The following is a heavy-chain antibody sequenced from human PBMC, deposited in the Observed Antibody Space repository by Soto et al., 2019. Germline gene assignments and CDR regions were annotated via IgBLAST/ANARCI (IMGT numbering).Heavy chain of an antibody. Sequence: QVQLVQSGAEVKKPGSSVKVSCKASGGTFSSYTISWVRQAPGQGIEWMGRIIPILGIANYAQKFQGRVTITADKSTSTAYMELSSLRSEDTAVYYCASTLRYFDWFPGDYYYYYMDVWGKGTTVTVSS. V-gene: IGHV1-69*02. CDR3: ASTLRYFDWFPGDYYYYYMDV. J-gene: IGHJ6*03. CDR2: IIPILGIA. D-gene: IGHD3-9*01. CDR1: GGTFSSYT.